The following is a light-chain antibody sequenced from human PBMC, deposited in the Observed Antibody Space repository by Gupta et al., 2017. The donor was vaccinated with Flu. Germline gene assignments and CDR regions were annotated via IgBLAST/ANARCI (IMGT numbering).Light chain of an antibody. V-gene: IGKV1-39*01. CDR2: AAS. CDR1: QSISTY. CDR3: QQSHSFPWM. J-gene: IGKJ1*01. Sequence: DIQMTQSPSSLSASVGDRVTITCRASQSISTYLHWYQQKPGKAPKLLIFAASNLQSGVPPRFSGSGGGTSFTLTITSLQPEDFATYFCQQSHSFPWMFGQGTRVEIK.